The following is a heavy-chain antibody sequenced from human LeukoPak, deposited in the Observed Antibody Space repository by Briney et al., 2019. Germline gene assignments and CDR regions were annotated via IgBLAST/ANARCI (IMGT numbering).Heavy chain of an antibody. Sequence: SETLSLTCAVYGGSFSGYYWSWIRQPPGKGLEWIGEINHSGSTNYNPSRKSRVTISVDTSKNQFSLKLSSVTAADTAVYYCASCITMVRGVMRWFDPWGQGTLVTVSS. J-gene: IGHJ5*02. CDR2: INHSGST. V-gene: IGHV4-34*01. CDR3: ASCITMVRGVMRWFDP. CDR1: GGSFSGYY. D-gene: IGHD3-10*01.